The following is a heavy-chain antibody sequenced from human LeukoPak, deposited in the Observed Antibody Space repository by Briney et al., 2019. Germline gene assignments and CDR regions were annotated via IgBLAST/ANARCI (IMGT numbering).Heavy chain of an antibody. CDR3: ARDLDGSGTSSF. V-gene: IGHV4-4*02. D-gene: IGHD3-10*01. CDR1: GGSISSSNW. J-gene: IGHJ4*02. Sequence: PSETLSLTCAVSGGSISSSNWWSWVRPPPGKGLEWIGEIHHSGTTNYNPSLKSRVTISVDKSKNQFSLKLSSVTAADTAVYYCARDLDGSGTSSFWGQGTLVTVSS. CDR2: IHHSGTT.